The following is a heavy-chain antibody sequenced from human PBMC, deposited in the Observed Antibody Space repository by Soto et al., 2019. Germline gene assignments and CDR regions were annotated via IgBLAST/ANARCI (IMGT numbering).Heavy chain of an antibody. V-gene: IGHV3-33*01. D-gene: IGHD6-13*01. CDR1: GFTFSSYG. J-gene: IGHJ4*02. CDR3: ARSLPIYSSSLSPDGGLDY. CDR2: IWYDGSNK. Sequence: QVQLVESGGGVVQPGRSLRLSCAASGFTFSSYGMHWVRQAPGKGLEWVAVIWYDGSNKYYADSVKGRFTISRDNSKNTLYLQMNSLRADDTAVYYCARSLPIYSSSLSPDGGLDYWGQGTLVTVSS.